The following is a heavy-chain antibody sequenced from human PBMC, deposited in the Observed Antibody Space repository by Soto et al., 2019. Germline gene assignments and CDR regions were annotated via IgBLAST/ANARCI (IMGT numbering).Heavy chain of an antibody. CDR1: GYTITSYG. CDR3: ARIYDFWSGYPAYGMDV. CDR2: ISAYNGNT. J-gene: IGHJ6*02. D-gene: IGHD3-3*01. V-gene: IGHV1-18*01. Sequence: ASVKVSCKASGYTITSYGISWVRQAPGQGLEWMGWISAYNGNTNYAQKPQGRVTMTTDTSTSTAYMELRSLRSDDTAVYYCARIYDFWSGYPAYGMDVWGQGTTVTVSS.